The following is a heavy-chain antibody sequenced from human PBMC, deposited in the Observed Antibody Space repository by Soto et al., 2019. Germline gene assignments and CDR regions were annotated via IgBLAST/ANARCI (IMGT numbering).Heavy chain of an antibody. D-gene: IGHD3-22*01. CDR2: IFPSDSDT. CDR1: GYKLTSSW. Sequence: PGESLKISCRTSGYKLTSSWIAWVRQMPGKGLEWMGIIFPSDSDTRYSTSFQGQVPISADRSTSTVLLQLASLNASDTAVYFCARKDKSGYFNWFDPWGQGTLVTSPQ. CDR3: ARKDKSGYFNWFDP. J-gene: IGHJ5*02. V-gene: IGHV5-51*01.